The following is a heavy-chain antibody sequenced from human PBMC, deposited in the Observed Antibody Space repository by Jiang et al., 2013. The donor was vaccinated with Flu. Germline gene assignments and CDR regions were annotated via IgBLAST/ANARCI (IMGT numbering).Heavy chain of an antibody. CDR3: AHRLHDYDNIGYPFDF. CDR2: IYWDGDK. V-gene: IGHV2-5*02. D-gene: IGHD3-22*01. J-gene: IGHJ4*02. CDR1: GFSLRVGGVG. Sequence: KPTQTLTLTCTFSGFSLRVGGVGMGWIRQPPGKALEWLAVIYWDGDKHYSPSLKNRLTISKDTSENQVFLTMTNMGPVDTATYYCAHRLHDYDNIGYPFDFWGQGTLVTVSS.